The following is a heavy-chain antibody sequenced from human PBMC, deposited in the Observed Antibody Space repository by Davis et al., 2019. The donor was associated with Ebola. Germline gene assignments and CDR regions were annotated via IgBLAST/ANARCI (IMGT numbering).Heavy chain of an antibody. Sequence: MPSETLSLTCTVSGGSISSYYWSWIRQPPGKGLEWIGYIYYSGSTNYNPSLKSRVTISVDTSKNQFSLKLSSVTAADTAVYYCARDQTSYPFDYWGQGTLVTVSS. CDR2: IYYSGST. D-gene: IGHD1-26*01. CDR1: GGSISSYY. CDR3: ARDQTSYPFDY. J-gene: IGHJ4*02. V-gene: IGHV4-59*01.